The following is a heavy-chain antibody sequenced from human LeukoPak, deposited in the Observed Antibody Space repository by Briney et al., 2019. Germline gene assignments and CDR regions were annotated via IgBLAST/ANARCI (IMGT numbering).Heavy chain of an antibody. J-gene: IGHJ5*02. Sequence: SVKVSCKASGGTFSSYAISWVRQAPGQGLEWMGGIIPIFGTANYAQKFQGRVTITADESTSTAYMELSSLRSEDTAVYYCARDGPLLESLSLNWFDPWGQGTLATVSS. CDR2: IIPIFGTA. CDR3: ARDGPLLESLSLNWFDP. CDR1: GGTFSSYA. V-gene: IGHV1-69*01. D-gene: IGHD3-3*01.